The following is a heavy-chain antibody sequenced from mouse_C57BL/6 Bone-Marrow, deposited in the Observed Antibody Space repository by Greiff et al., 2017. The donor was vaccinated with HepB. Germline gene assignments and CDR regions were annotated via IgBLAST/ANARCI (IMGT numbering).Heavy chain of an antibody. D-gene: IGHD2-4*01. CDR3: ARSFYDYGDWYFDV. CDR1: GYSITSDY. CDR2: ISYSGST. J-gene: IGHJ1*03. Sequence: EVNVVESGPGLAKPSQTLSLTCSVTGYSITSDYWNWIRKFPGNKLEYMGYISYSGSTYYNPSLKSRISITRDTSKNQNYLQLNSVTTEDTATYYCARSFYDYGDWYFDVWGTGTTVTVSS. V-gene: IGHV3-8*01.